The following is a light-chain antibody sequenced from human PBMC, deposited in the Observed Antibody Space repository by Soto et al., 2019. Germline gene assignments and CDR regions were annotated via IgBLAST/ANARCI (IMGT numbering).Light chain of an antibody. J-gene: IGKJ5*01. Sequence: DIVMTQSPLSLPVTPGEPASISCRSSQSLLHRNGNNYLDWYLQKPGQSPQLLIYLGSNRASGVPDRFSGSGSGTDCTRKISRVEAEDVGDYYCMQALQTPVTFGQGTRLEIK. V-gene: IGKV2-28*01. CDR1: QSLLHRNGNNY. CDR3: MQALQTPVT. CDR2: LGS.